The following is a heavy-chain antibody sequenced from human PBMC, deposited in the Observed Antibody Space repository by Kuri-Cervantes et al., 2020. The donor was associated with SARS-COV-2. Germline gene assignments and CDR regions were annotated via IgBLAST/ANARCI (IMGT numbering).Heavy chain of an antibody. Sequence: KVSCKGSGYSFTSYWIGWVRQMPGKGLEWMGRIDPSDSYTNYSPYFQGHVTISADKSISTAYLQWSSLKASDTAMYYCARHRSRGYYYGSGYGMDVWGQGTTVTVSS. D-gene: IGHD3-10*01. CDR3: ARHRSRGYYYGSGYGMDV. CDR1: GYSFTSYW. V-gene: IGHV5-10-1*01. CDR2: IDPSDSYT. J-gene: IGHJ6*02.